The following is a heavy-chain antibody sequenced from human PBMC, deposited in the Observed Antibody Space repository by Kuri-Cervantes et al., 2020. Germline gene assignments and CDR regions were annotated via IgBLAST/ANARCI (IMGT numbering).Heavy chain of an antibody. CDR3: ARDSNPELYCSSTSCYDLLGWDY. V-gene: IGHV3-21*01. CDR2: ISSSSSYI. J-gene: IGHJ4*02. CDR1: GFTFSSYS. Sequence: GGSLRLSCAASGFTFSSYSMNWVRQAPGKGLEWVSSISSSSSYIYYADSVKGRFTISRDNAKNSLYLQMNSLRAEDTAVYYCARDSNPELYCSSTSCYDLLGWDYWGQGTLVTVSS. D-gene: IGHD2-2*01.